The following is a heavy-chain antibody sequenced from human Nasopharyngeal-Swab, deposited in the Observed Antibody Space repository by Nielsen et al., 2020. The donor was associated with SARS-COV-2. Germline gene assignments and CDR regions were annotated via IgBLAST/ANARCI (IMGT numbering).Heavy chain of an antibody. D-gene: IGHD3-9*01. CDR2: ISSSGSTI. J-gene: IGHJ4*02. CDR1: GFTFSDYY. CDR3: ARYGGIQILTGYFDY. V-gene: IGHV3-11*04. Sequence: GESLKISCAASGFTFSDYYMSWIRQAPGKGLEWVSYISSSGSTIYYADSVKGRFTISRDNAKNSLYLQTNSLRAEDTAVYYCARYGGIQILTGYFDYWGPGTLVTVSS.